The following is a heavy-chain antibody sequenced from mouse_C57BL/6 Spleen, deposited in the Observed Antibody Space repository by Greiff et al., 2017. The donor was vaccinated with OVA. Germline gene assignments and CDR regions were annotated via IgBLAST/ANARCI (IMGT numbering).Heavy chain of an antibody. CDR1: GFTFSSYA. Sequence: EVNLVESGEGLVKPGGSLKLSCAASGFTFSSYAMSWVRQTPEKRLEWVAYISSGGDYIYYADTVKGRFPISRDNARNTLYLQMSSLKSEDTAMYYSTRGGRAAQATKGFDYWGQGTTLTVSS. V-gene: IGHV5-9-1*02. CDR3: TRGGRAAQATKGFDY. D-gene: IGHD3-2*02. CDR2: ISSGGDYI. J-gene: IGHJ2*01.